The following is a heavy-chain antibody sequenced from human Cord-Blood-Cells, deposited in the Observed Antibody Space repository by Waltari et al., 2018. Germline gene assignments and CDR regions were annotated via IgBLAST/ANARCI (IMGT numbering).Heavy chain of an antibody. J-gene: IGHJ4*02. Sequence: QVQLQQWGAGLLKPSETLSLTCAVYGGSFSGYYWSWIRQPPGKGLEWIGEINHSGSTNYNPSLKSRVTISADTSKNQFSLKLSSVTAADTAVYYCARRHYTVVTPFDYWGQGTLVTVSS. CDR2: INHSGST. CDR1: GGSFSGYY. CDR3: ARRHYTVVTPFDY. V-gene: IGHV4-34*01. D-gene: IGHD2-21*02.